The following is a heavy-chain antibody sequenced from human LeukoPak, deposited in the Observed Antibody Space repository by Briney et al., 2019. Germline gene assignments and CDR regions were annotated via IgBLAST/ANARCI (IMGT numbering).Heavy chain of an antibody. CDR1: GGSISSYY. Sequence: SETLSLTCTVSGGSISSYYWSWIRQPPGKGLEWIGYIYYSGSTNYNPSLKSRVTISVDTSKNQFSLNLSSVTAADTAVYYTSGSRYYFDYWGQGALVTVSS. V-gene: IGHV4-59*12. CDR2: IYYSGST. J-gene: IGHJ4*02. CDR3: SGSRYYFDY. D-gene: IGHD3-22*01.